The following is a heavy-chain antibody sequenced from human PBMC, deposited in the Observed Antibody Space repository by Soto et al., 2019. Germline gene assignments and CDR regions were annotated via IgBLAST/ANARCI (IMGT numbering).Heavy chain of an antibody. CDR1: GYTFTGYY. CDR3: ATQTPEYYYGSGSYRDAFDI. CDR2: INPNSGGT. D-gene: IGHD3-10*01. V-gene: IGHV1-2*02. Sequence: ASVKVSCKASGYTFTGYYMHWVRQAPGQGLEWMGWINPNSGGTNYAQKFQGRVTMTRDTSISTAYMELSRLRSDDTAVSYCATQTPEYYYGSGSYRDAFDICGQGTMVTVSS. J-gene: IGHJ3*02.